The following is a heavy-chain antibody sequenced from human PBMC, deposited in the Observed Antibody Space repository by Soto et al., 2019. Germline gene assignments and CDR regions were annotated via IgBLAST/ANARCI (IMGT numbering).Heavy chain of an antibody. CDR1: GGTFSSYA. CDR2: IIPIFGTA. J-gene: IGHJ6*02. D-gene: IGHD3-3*01. V-gene: IGHV1-69*01. Sequence: QVQLVQSGAEVKKPGSSVKVSCKASGGTFSSYAISWVRQAPGQGLEWMGGIIPIFGTANYAQKFQGRVTITADESTSTAYMELSSLRSEDTAVYYCARAPNDFWSGPPKRLYGMDVWGQGTTVTVSS. CDR3: ARAPNDFWSGPPKRLYGMDV.